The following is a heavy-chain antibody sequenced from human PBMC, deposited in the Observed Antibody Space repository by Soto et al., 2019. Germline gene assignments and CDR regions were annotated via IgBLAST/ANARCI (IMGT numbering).Heavy chain of an antibody. CDR2: IRNKDNNYAT. J-gene: IGHJ4*02. V-gene: IGHV3-73*02. CDR3: STRRDCTAVYPFDY. CDR1: GFTFSESA. D-gene: IGHD2-21*01. Sequence: ELQLVESGGGLVQPGGSLKLSCAASGFTFSESAMHWVRQASGKGLEWVGRIRNKDNNYATAYTASVKGRFTISRDHSKNTVYLQMNSRKLGDTAVYYCSTRRDCTAVYPFDYWGLGTLVTVSS.